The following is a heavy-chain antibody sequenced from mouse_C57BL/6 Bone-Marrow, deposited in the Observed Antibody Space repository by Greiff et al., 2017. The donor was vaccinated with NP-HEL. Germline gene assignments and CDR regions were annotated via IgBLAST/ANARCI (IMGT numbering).Heavy chain of an antibody. CDR2: ISDGGSYT. Sequence: EVQLQESGGGLVKPGGSLKLSCAASGFTFSSYAMSWVRQTPEKRLEWVATISDGGSYTYYPDNVKGRFTISRDNAKNNLYLQMSHLKSEDTAMYYCARGPSRGGQGTTLTVSS. V-gene: IGHV5-4*01. CDR3: ARGPSR. CDR1: GFTFSSYA. J-gene: IGHJ2*01.